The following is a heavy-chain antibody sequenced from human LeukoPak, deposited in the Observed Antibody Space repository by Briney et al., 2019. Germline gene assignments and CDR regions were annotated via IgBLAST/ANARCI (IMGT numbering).Heavy chain of an antibody. CDR1: GFTFSSYW. J-gene: IGHJ4*02. Sequence: GGSLRLSCAASGFTFSSYWMNWARQAPGKGLEWVASINHNGNVNYYVDSVKGRFTVSRDNAKNTVYLQMNSLRAEDTAVYYCVSFYETYWGRGTLVTVSS. CDR3: VSFYETY. CDR2: INHNGNVN. D-gene: IGHD2/OR15-2a*01. V-gene: IGHV3-7*01.